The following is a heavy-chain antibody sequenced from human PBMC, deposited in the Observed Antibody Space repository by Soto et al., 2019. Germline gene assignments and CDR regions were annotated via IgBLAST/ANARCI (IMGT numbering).Heavy chain of an antibody. CDR2: TSYYGRDK. CDR1: GFTFRSYV. CDR3: ARWGTTGGLDV. D-gene: IGHD3-16*01. Sequence: QVQLVESGGGVVQPGTSLRVSCVGSGFTFRSYVIHWVRQAPGKGLEWVALTSYYGRDKYYDDSVRGRFTISRDNSRNTVDLQIDSLRLEDTALYYCARWGTTGGLDVWGQGTLVSVSS. J-gene: IGHJ1*01. V-gene: IGHV3-30*19.